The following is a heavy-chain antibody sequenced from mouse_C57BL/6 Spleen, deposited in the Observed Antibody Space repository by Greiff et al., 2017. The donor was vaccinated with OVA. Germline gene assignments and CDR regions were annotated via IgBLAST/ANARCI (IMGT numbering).Heavy chain of an antibody. CDR2: IDPSDSET. V-gene: IGHV1-52*01. CDR1: GYTFTSYW. D-gene: IGHD3-2*02. CDR3: ARVDSSGHYFDY. Sequence: VQLQQSGAELVRPGSSVKLSCKASGYTFTSYWMHWVQQRPIQGLEWIGNIDPSDSETHYNQKFKDKATLTVDKSSSTAYMQLSSLTSEDSAVYYCARVDSSGHYFDYWGQGTTLTVSS. J-gene: IGHJ2*01.